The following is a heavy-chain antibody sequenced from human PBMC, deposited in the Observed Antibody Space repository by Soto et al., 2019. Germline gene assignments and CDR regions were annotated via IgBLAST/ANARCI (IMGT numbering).Heavy chain of an antibody. V-gene: IGHV3-21*01. Sequence: GGSLRLSCAVSGFYFNNYGINWVRQPPGKGLEWVSSVSKSGYTYYSDSVKGRFTISRDNAKNSVSLQMNSLRAEDTAVYYCAREVSIITPPVTDSWGQGTPVTV. J-gene: IGHJ1*01. CDR1: GFYFNNYG. CDR2: VSKSGYT. D-gene: IGHD3-10*01. CDR3: AREVSIITPPVTDS.